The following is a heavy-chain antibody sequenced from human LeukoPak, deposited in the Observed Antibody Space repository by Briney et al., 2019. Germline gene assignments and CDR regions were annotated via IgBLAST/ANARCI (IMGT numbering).Heavy chain of an antibody. CDR1: GYTFSDYY. D-gene: IGHD3-10*01. J-gene: IGHJ5*02. Sequence: VKVSCKVSGYTFSDYYMHWVQQAPGKGLELMEPVDPEDGETRYAEKFQGSVTITADTSTDTAYMELRSLRSEDTAVYYCATVPPYYYGSGSYHWFDPWGQGTLVTVSS. CDR2: VDPEDGET. V-gene: IGHV1-69-2*01. CDR3: ATVPPYYYGSGSYHWFDP.